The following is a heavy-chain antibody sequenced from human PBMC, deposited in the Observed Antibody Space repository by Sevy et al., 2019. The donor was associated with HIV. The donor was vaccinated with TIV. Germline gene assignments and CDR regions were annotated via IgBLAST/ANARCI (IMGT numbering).Heavy chain of an antibody. V-gene: IGHV4-59*01. Sequence: SETLSLTCTVSGVSISTYYWDWIRQPPGKGLECIGFSGNTNYNPSLISRVTTSVDTSKNQFSLRLSSVTAADTAIYYCARGGPNPQQLDYFDYWGQGTLVTVSS. J-gene: IGHJ4*02. D-gene: IGHD6-13*01. CDR3: ARGGPNPQQLDYFDY. CDR1: GVSISTYY. CDR2: SGNT.